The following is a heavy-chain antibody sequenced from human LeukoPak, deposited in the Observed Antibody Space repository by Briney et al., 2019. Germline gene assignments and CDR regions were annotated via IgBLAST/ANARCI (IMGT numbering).Heavy chain of an antibody. CDR2: IKQDGSEK. V-gene: IGHV3-7*03. Sequence: GGSLRLSCAASGFTFSRYWMSWVRQAPGKGLEWVANIKQDGSEKDYVDSVKGRFTISRDNAKNSLYLQMHSLRAEDTAVYYCARAPKFRLVGVPKGPFDPWGQGTLVTVSS. J-gene: IGHJ5*02. CDR1: GFTFSRYW. CDR3: ARAPKFRLVGVPKGPFDP. D-gene: IGHD1-26*01.